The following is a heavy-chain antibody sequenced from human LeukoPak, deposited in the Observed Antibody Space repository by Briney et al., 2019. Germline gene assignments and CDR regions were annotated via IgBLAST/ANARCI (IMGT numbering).Heavy chain of an antibody. D-gene: IGHD2-21*02. V-gene: IGHV4-34*01. CDR1: GGSFSGYY. CDR2: INRSGST. J-gene: IGHJ6*02. CDR3: AACTWFVVVAAIRYYYYGMDV. Sequence: SETLSLTCAVYGGSFSGYYWSWIRQPPGKGLEWIGEINRSGSTNYNPSLKRRVTILVDTSKNQFSRKLCSVTAADSVVYYCAACTWFVVVAAIRYYYYGMDVWGQGTTVTVSS.